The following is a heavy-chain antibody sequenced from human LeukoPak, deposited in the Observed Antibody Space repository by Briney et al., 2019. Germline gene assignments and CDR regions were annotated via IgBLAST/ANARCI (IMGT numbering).Heavy chain of an antibody. V-gene: IGHV4-34*01. J-gene: IGHJ5*02. CDR3: ARLRCGSCYPNWFDP. CDR2: INHSGST. D-gene: IGHD2-15*01. Sequence: SETLSLTCAVYGESFSTYYWSWIRQPPGKGLEWIGEINHSGSTNYNASLKSRVTISVDTSKNQFSLKLTSVTAADTAVYYCARLRCGSCYPNWFDPWGQGTLVTVSS. CDR1: GESFSTYY.